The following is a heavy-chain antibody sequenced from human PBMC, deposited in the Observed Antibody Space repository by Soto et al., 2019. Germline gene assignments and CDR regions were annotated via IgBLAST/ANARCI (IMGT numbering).Heavy chain of an antibody. J-gene: IGHJ4*02. CDR1: GGSISSGGYY. Sequence: QVQLQESGPGLVKPSQTLSLTCTVSGGSISSGGYYWSWIRQHPGKGLEWIGYIYYSGSTYYNPSLKSRVTISVDTSKNQIALKLSSVTAADTAVYYCAREVPSLNYFDYWGQGTLVTVSS. CDR2: IYYSGST. CDR3: AREVPSLNYFDY. D-gene: IGHD2-15*01. V-gene: IGHV4-31*03.